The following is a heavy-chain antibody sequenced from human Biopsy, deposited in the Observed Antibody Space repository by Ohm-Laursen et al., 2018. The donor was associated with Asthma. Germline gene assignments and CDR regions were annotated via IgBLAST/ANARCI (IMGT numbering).Heavy chain of an antibody. CDR1: GGSISGFY. Sequence: SETLSLTCTVSGGSISGFYWSWIRQPPGKGLEWIGYIYYTGTTNYNPSLKSRVSISVDTSKNQSSLKLTSVTAADTAVYYCAGDFGGWYYFDNWGQGSLVTVSS. CDR3: AGDFGGWYYFDN. V-gene: IGHV4-59*01. CDR2: IYYTGTT. D-gene: IGHD3-3*01. J-gene: IGHJ4*02.